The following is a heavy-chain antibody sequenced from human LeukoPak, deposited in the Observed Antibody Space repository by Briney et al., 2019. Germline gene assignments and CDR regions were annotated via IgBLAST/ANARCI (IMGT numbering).Heavy chain of an antibody. J-gene: IGHJ4*02. Sequence: SETLSLTCAVYGGSFSGYYWSWIRQPPGKGLEWIGEINHSGSTNYNPSLKSRVTISVDTSKNQFSLKLSSVTAADTAVYYCARRKGTSGWSWGSLYYFDYWGQGTLVTVSS. CDR3: ARRKGTSGWSWGSLYYFDY. D-gene: IGHD6-19*01. V-gene: IGHV4-34*01. CDR2: INHSGST. CDR1: GGSFSGYY.